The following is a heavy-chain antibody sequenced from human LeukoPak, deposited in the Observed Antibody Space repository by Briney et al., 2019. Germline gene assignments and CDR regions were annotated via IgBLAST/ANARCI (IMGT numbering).Heavy chain of an antibody. Sequence: GGSLRLSCAASGFTFSSYAMHWVRQAPGKGLGWVSAISGSGDTTYYADSVKGRFTISRDNSKNTVYLQMNSLRAEDTAVYYCAKDRTGTTGRDWVDPWGQGTLVTVSS. CDR3: AKDRTGTTGRDWVDP. D-gene: IGHD1-1*01. V-gene: IGHV3-23*01. CDR2: ISGSGDTT. J-gene: IGHJ5*02. CDR1: GFTFSSYA.